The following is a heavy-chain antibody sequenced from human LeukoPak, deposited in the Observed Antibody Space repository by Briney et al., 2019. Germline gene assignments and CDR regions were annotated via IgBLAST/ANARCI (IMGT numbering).Heavy chain of an antibody. CDR3: ARGVMVRGVNLDY. Sequence: PGGSLRLSCAASGFTFSSYAMHWVRQAPGKGLEWVAVISYDGSNKYYADSVKGRFTISRDNSKNTLYLQMNSLRAEDTAVYYCARGVMVRGVNLDYWGQGTLVTVSS. D-gene: IGHD3-10*01. CDR2: ISYDGSNK. J-gene: IGHJ4*02. V-gene: IGHV3-30*04. CDR1: GFTFSSYA.